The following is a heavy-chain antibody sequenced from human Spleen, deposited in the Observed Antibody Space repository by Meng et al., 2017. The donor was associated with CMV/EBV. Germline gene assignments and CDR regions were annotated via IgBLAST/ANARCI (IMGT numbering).Heavy chain of an antibody. D-gene: IGHD6-13*01. CDR2: IIPSIGTA. J-gene: IGHJ6*02. CDR1: GGTFSSYA. V-gene: IGHV1-69*05. CDR3: ARDILGSSSWYGAACGCYGMDV. Sequence: SVKVSCKASGGTFSSYAISWVRQAPGQGLEWMGWIIPSIGTANYAQKFQGRVTMTTDESTSTAYMELSSLRSEDTAVYYCARDILGSSSWYGAACGCYGMDVWGQGTAVTVSS.